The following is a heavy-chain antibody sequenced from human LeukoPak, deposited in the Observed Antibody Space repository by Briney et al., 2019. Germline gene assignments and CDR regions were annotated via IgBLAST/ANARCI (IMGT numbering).Heavy chain of an antibody. D-gene: IGHD3-22*01. J-gene: IGHJ4*02. CDR3: ASLPTVYSRGYLAL. Sequence: ASVKVSCKASGYTFTSYGISWVRQAPGQGLEWMGWISAYNGNTNYAQKLQGRVTMTTDTSTSTAYMELRSLRSDDTAVYYCASLPTVYSRGYLALWGQGTLVTVSS. CDR1: GYTFTSYG. V-gene: IGHV1-18*01. CDR2: ISAYNGNT.